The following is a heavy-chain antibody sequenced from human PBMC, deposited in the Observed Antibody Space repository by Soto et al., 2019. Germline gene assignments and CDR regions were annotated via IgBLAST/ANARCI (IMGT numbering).Heavy chain of an antibody. D-gene: IGHD5-18*01. Sequence: GGSLRLSCAASGFTFDDYAMHWVRQAPGKGLEWVSGISWSSGSIGYADSVKGRFTISRDNAKNSLYLQMNRLRAEDTALYYCAIDIGAVDTAMFDYWGQGTLVTVSS. CDR2: ISWSSGSI. J-gene: IGHJ4*02. V-gene: IGHV3-9*01. CDR1: GFTFDDYA. CDR3: AIDIGAVDTAMFDY.